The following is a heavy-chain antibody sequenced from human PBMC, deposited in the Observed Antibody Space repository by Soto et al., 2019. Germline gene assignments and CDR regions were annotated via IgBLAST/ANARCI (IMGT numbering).Heavy chain of an antibody. CDR2: INHSGST. V-gene: IGHV4-34*01. CDR1: GGSFSGYY. Sequence: PSETLSLTCAVYGGSFSGYYWSWIRQPPGKGLEWIGEINHSGSTNYNPSLKSRVTISVDTSKNRFSLKLSSVTAADTAVYYCARGHYYYDSSGYYHPPDYWGQGTLVTVSS. CDR3: ARGHYYYDSSGYYHPPDY. D-gene: IGHD3-22*01. J-gene: IGHJ4*02.